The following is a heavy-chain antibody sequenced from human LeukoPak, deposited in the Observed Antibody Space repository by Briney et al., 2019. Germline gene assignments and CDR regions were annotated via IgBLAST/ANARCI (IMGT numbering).Heavy chain of an antibody. D-gene: IGHD3-10*01. CDR3: ARARRSGGITLIRGVKDRGWFDS. J-gene: IGHJ5*01. CDR2: IRPDGDNK. Sequence: GGSLRLSCAASGFTFSSYGMHWVHQAPGKGLEWVAFIRPDGDNKYYADSVKGRFTISRDNSKNTLYLQMNSLRAEDTAVHYCARARRSGGITLIRGVKDRGWFDSWGQGTLVTVSS. CDR1: GFTFSSYG. V-gene: IGHV3-30*02.